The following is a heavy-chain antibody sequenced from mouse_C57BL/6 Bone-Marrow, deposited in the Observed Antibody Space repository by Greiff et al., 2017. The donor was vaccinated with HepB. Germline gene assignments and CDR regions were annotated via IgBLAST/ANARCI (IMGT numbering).Heavy chain of an antibody. J-gene: IGHJ4*01. D-gene: IGHD2-4*01. V-gene: IGHV5-4*01. CDR2: ISDGGSYT. CDR3: AIEPIYYDYDRSYYYAMDY. CDR1: GFTFSSYA. Sequence: DVKLEESGGGLVKPGGSLKLSCAASGFTFSSYAMSWVRQTPEKRLEWVATISDGGSYTYYPDNVKGRYTISKDNAKNNLYLQMGHLKSEDTAMYYCAIEPIYYDYDRSYYYAMDYWGQGTSVTVSS.